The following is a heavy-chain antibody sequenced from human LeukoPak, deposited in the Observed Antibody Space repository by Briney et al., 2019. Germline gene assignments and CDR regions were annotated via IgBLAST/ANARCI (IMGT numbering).Heavy chain of an antibody. J-gene: IGHJ4*02. V-gene: IGHV3-33*01. Sequence: GGSLRLSCAASGFSFSSYGMQWVRQAPGKGLEWVAVIWYEGSNKYYADSVKGRFTISRDNSKNTLYLQMNSLRAEDTAVYYCATSSSCSSTSCHYFDYWGQGTLVTVSS. CDR1: GFSFSSYG. CDR2: IWYEGSNK. D-gene: IGHD2-2*01. CDR3: ATSSSCSSTSCHYFDY.